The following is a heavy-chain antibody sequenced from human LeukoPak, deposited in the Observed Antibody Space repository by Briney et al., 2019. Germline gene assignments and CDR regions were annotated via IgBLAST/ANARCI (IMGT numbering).Heavy chain of an antibody. Sequence: ASVKVSCKASGGTFSSYAISWVRQAPGQGLEWMGRIIPILGIANYAQKFQGRVTITADKSTSTAYMELSSLRSEDTAVYYCARDPVDIVATPSLYWGQGTLVIVSS. V-gene: IGHV1-69*04. CDR2: IIPILGIA. J-gene: IGHJ4*02. CDR1: GGTFSSYA. CDR3: ARDPVDIVATPSLY. D-gene: IGHD5-12*01.